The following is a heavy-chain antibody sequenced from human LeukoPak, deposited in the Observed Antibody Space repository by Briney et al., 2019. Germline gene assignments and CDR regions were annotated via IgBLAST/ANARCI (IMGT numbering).Heavy chain of an antibody. D-gene: IGHD5-18*01. CDR2: IWYDGSNK. J-gene: IGHJ4*02. CDR1: GFTFSSYG. Sequence: GGSLRLSCAASGFTFSSYGMNWVRQAPGKGLEWVSLIWYDGSNKYYADSVKGRFTISRDNSKNTLNLQMNSLRAEDTALYYCARDRAMVVGSSWYYDYWGQGTLVTVSS. V-gene: IGHV3-33*01. CDR3: ARDRAMVVGSSWYYDY.